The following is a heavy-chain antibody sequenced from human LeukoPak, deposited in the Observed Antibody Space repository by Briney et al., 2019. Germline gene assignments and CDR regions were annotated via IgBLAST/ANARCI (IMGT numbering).Heavy chain of an antibody. D-gene: IGHD1-26*01. CDR2: INQPGSQK. V-gene: IGHV3-7*03. CDR3: ARGASGSYYPEPVDY. J-gene: IGHJ4*02. CDR1: GFTFSYSW. Sequence: GGSLRLSCVASGFTFSYSWMIWVRQAPGKGLEWVANINQPGSQKYHVDSVKGRFTISRDNARNSLFLQMNSLRAEDTAVYYCARGASGSYYPEPVDYWGQGTLVTVSS.